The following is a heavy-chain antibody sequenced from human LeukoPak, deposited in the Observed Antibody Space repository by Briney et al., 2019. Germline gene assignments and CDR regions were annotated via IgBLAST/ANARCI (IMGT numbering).Heavy chain of an antibody. CDR3: ARVGDGLNDAFDI. CDR2: INPNSGGT. V-gene: IGHV1-2*06. Sequence: ASVKVSSKASGYTFTGYYMNWVRQAPGQGLEWMGRINPNSGGTNYAQKFQGRVTMTRDTSISTAYMELSRLRSDDTAVYYCARVGDGLNDAFDIWGRGTMVTVSS. CDR1: GYTFTGYY. D-gene: IGHD5-24*01. J-gene: IGHJ3*02.